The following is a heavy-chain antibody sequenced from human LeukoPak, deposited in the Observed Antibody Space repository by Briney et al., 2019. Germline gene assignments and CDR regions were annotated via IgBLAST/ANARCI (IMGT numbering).Heavy chain of an antibody. Sequence: PGGTLRLSCAASGFTFSSYGMHWVRQAPGKGLEWVAVISYDGSNKYYADSVKGRFTISRDNSKNTLYLQMNSLRAEDTAVYYCAKFAPIGIWGQGTMVTVSS. CDR1: GFTFSSYG. V-gene: IGHV3-30*18. J-gene: IGHJ3*02. CDR2: ISYDGSNK. CDR3: AKFAPIGI. D-gene: IGHD1-26*01.